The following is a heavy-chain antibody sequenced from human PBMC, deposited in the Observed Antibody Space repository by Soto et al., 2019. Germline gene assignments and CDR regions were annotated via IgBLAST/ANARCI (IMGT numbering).Heavy chain of an antibody. CDR1: GYTFTSYS. J-gene: IGHJ4*02. Sequence: ASVNLSCKASGYTFTSYSIHGLRHAPGQGLEWMGMINPRGGSTSYAQKFQGRVTMTRDTSTSTVYMELSSLRSEDTAVYYCARDRYLGSWCDYWGQGTLVTVSS. D-gene: IGHD6-13*01. V-gene: IGHV1-46*01. CDR3: ARDRYLGSWCDY. CDR2: INPRGGST.